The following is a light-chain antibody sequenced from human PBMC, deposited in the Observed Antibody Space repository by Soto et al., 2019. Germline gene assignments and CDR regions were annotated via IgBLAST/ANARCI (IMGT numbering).Light chain of an antibody. Sequence: DIVMTQSPDSLAVSLGERATINCNSSQSVLYSSNNKNYLAWYQQKPGQPPKLLIYWASTRKSGVPDRFSGSGSGTDLTLTISSLQAEDVAVYYCQQYYSTPYTFGQGTRLEI. J-gene: IGKJ5*01. CDR2: WAS. V-gene: IGKV4-1*01. CDR3: QQYYSTPYT. CDR1: QSVLYSSNNKNY.